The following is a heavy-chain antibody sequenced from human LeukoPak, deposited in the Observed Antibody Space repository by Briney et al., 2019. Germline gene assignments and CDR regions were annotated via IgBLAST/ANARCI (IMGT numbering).Heavy chain of an antibody. J-gene: IGHJ4*02. CDR2: ISAYNGNT. CDR3: ARGVVRGGWYHLFDY. D-gene: IGHD6-19*01. Sequence: ASVKVSCKASGYTFTSYGISWVRQAPGQGLEWMGWISAYNGNTNYAQKLQGRVTMSTDTSTSTGYMELRSLRSDDTAVYYCARGVVRGGWYHLFDYWGQGTLVTVSS. CDR1: GYTFTSYG. V-gene: IGHV1-18*01.